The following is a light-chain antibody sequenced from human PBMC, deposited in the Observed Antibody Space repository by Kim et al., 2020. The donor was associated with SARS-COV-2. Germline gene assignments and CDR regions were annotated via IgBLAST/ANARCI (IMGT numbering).Light chain of an antibody. Sequence: LSPGQTATFTCRSSQSLSSSSLAWYQQRPGQAPRLLIFDSFKRALGIPDRFSGSGSGTDFTLTISRLEPEDFAVYYCQQYDKSPLTFGGGTKLEI. J-gene: IGKJ4*01. V-gene: IGKV3-20*01. CDR3: QQYDKSPLT. CDR1: QSLSSSS. CDR2: DSF.